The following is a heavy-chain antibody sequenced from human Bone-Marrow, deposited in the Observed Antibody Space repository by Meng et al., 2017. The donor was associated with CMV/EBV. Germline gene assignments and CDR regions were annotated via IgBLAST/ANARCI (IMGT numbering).Heavy chain of an antibody. V-gene: IGHV1-2*02. CDR3: ARVPLRFLEWPTPPPVHYGMDV. CDR1: GYTFTGYY. Sequence: ASVKVSCKASGYTFTGYYMHWVRQAPGKGLEWMGWINPNSGGTNNAQKFQGRVTLTRDTSISTAYMELSRLRSDDTAVYYCARVPLRFLEWPTPPPVHYGMDVWGQGTTVTVSS. CDR2: INPNSGGT. D-gene: IGHD3-3*01. J-gene: IGHJ6*02.